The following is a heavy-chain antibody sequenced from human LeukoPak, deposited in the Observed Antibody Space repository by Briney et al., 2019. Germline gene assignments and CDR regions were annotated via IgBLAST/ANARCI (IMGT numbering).Heavy chain of an antibody. CDR2: IIPILGIA. J-gene: IGHJ4*02. D-gene: IGHD4-17*01. CDR1: GGTFSSYA. Sequence: GSSVKVSCKASGGTFSSYAISRVRQAPGQGLEWMGRIIPILGIANYAQKFQGRVTITADKSTSTAYMELSSLRSEDTAVYYCARSYDYGDYILDYWGQGTLVTVSS. CDR3: ARSYDYGDYILDY. V-gene: IGHV1-69*04.